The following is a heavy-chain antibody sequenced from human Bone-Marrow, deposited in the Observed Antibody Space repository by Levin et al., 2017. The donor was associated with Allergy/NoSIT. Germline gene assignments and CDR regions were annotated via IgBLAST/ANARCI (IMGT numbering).Heavy chain of an antibody. Sequence: GGSLRLSCAASGFNFQDYAMHWVRQGPGKGLEWVSGISWSSDSIDYADSVKGRFTISRDNAKNSLYLEMNSLTVEDTALYFCAKGDFWSGLYYSLDVWGQGTTVTVSS. J-gene: IGHJ6*02. CDR3: AKGDFWSGLYYSLDV. CDR1: GFNFQDYA. V-gene: IGHV3-9*01. D-gene: IGHD3-3*01. CDR2: ISWSSDSI.